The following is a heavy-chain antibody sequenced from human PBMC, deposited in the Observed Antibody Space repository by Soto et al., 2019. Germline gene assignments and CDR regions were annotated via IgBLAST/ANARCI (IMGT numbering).Heavy chain of an antibody. CDR1: GGSISSSSYY. CDR2: IYYSGST. CDR3: ARLCLPSLDWVYYYYMDV. V-gene: IGHV4-39*01. Sequence: SETLSLTCTVSGGSISSSSYYWGWIRQPPGKGLEWIGSIYYSGSTYYNPSLKSRVTISVDTSKNQFSLKLSSVTAADTAVYYCARLCLPSLDWVYYYYMDVWGKGTTVTVSS. J-gene: IGHJ6*03. D-gene: IGHD3-3*01.